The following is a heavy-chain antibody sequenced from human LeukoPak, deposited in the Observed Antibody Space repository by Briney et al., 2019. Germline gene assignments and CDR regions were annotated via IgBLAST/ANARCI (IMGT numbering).Heavy chain of an antibody. CDR3: ARVGYYYDSSGYYFDY. V-gene: IGHV3-21*01. CDR2: ISSSSSYI. Sequence: GGSLRLSCAASGFTFSSYSMNWVRQAPGKGLEWVSTISSSSSYIYYADSVKGRFTISRDNAKNSLYLQMNSLRAEDTAVYYCARVGYYYDSSGYYFDYWGQGTLVTVSS. CDR1: GFTFSSYS. J-gene: IGHJ4*02. D-gene: IGHD3-22*01.